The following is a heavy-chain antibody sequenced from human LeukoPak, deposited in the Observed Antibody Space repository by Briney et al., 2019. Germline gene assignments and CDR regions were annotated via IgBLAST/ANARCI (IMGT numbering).Heavy chain of an antibody. V-gene: IGHV4-59*12. J-gene: IGHJ4*02. CDR2: IYYSGST. Sequence: PSETLSLTCTVSGGSISSYYWSWIRQPPGKGLEWIGYIYYSGSTNYNPSLKSRVTMSVDTSKNQFSLKLSSVTAADTAVYYCARAITIWDYWGQGTLVTVSS. CDR1: GGSISSYY. CDR3: ARAITIWDY. D-gene: IGHD3-9*01.